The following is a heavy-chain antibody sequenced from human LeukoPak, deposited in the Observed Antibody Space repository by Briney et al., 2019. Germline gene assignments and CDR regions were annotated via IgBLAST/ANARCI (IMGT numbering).Heavy chain of an antibody. CDR3: ARSLPGTMLRGSGIAV. D-gene: IGHD3-10*01. V-gene: IGHV5-51*01. J-gene: IGHJ6*02. CDR1: GYSFTNYW. CDR2: IYPGDSDT. Sequence: GESLKISCKASGYSFTNYWIGWVRQMPGKGLELIGIIYPGDSDTRYRPSFQGQVTISADKSKSTAYLQWGSLKASDTAMYYCARSLPGTMLRGSGIAVWGQGTTVTVS.